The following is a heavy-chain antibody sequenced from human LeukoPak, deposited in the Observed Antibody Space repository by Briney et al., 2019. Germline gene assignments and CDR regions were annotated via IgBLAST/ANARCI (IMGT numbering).Heavy chain of an antibody. V-gene: IGHV3-7*01. Sequence: GGSLRLSCAASGFTFSSYWMSWVRQAPGKGLEWVANIKQDGSEKYYVDSVKSRFTISRDNAKNSLYLQMNSLRAEDTAVYYCARASYGYQWRELDYWGQGTLVTVSS. CDR1: GFTFSSYW. CDR3: ARASYGYQWRELDY. CDR2: IKQDGSEK. J-gene: IGHJ4*02. D-gene: IGHD5-18*01.